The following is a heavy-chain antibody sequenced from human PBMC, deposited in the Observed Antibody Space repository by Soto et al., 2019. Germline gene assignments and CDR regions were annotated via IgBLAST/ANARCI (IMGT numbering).Heavy chain of an antibody. J-gene: IGHJ6*02. Sequence: ASVKVSCKASGYTFTSYGISWVRQAPGQGLEWMGWISAYNGNTNYAQKLQGGVTMTTDTSTSTAYMELRSLRSDDTAVYYCARVSVAGTFLVNYYGMDVWGQGTTVTVSS. CDR1: GYTFTSYG. V-gene: IGHV1-18*01. CDR3: ARVSVAGTFLVNYYGMDV. CDR2: ISAYNGNT. D-gene: IGHD6-19*01.